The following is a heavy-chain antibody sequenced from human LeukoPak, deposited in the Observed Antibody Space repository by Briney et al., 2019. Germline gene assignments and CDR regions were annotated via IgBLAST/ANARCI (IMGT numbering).Heavy chain of an antibody. CDR3: ARDLSSSGWYGVGFQH. CDR2: IIPIFGTA. V-gene: IGHV1-69*13. CDR1: GGTFSSYA. D-gene: IGHD6-19*01. Sequence: ASVKVSCKASGGTFSSYAISWVRQAPGQGLEWMGGIIPIFGTANYAQKFQGRVRITADESTSTAYMELSSLRSEDTAVYYCARDLSSSGWYGVGFQHWGQGTLVSVSS. J-gene: IGHJ1*01.